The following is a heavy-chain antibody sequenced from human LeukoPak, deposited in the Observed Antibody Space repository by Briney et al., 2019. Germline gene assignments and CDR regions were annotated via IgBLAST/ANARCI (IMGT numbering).Heavy chain of an antibody. CDR2: FSGSGGGT. CDR1: GFSFSRFA. J-gene: IGHJ4*02. D-gene: IGHD3-3*01. Sequence: GGSLRLSCAASGFSFSRFAMSWVRQPPGKGLEWLSGFSGSGGGTYYADSVKGRFTISRDNSKNTLYLHMNSLRAEDTAVYYCAKSFWSVYYSIDYWGQGTLVTVSS. V-gene: IGHV3-23*01. CDR3: AKSFWSVYYSIDY.